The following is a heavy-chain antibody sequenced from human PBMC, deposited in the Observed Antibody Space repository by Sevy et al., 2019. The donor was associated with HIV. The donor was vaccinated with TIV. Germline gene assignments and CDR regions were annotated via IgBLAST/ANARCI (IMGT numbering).Heavy chain of an antibody. V-gene: IGHV5-51*01. Sequence: GESLKISCQGSGYRFSNNWVAWVRQRPGKGLEWMGMIYPGNSDTRYSPSFQGQVIISADKSISTAYVQWRSLKASDTAIYYCASGAHLPLHGFDFWGQGTGVTVSS. CDR2: IYPGNSDT. CDR1: GYRFSNNW. J-gene: IGHJ3*01. CDR3: ASGAHLPLHGFDF. D-gene: IGHD1-26*01.